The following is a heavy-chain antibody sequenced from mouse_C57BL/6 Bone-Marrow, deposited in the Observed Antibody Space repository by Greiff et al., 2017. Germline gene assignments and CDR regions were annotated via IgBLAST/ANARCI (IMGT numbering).Heavy chain of an antibody. CDR3: ANPQVVYWYVDV. D-gene: IGHD1-1*01. Sequence: QVQLQQPGAELVKPGASVKLSCKASGYTFTSYWMHWVKQRPGQGLEWIGMIHPNSGSTNYNEKFKSKATLTVDKSSSTAYMQLSSLTSEDSAVYYCANPQVVYWYVDVWGTGTTVTVSS. J-gene: IGHJ1*03. CDR1: GYTFTSYW. CDR2: IHPNSGST. V-gene: IGHV1-64*01.